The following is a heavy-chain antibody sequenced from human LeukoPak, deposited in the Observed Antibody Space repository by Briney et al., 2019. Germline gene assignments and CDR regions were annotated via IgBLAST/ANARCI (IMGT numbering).Heavy chain of an antibody. CDR3: AKDSTKEQQLEYYFDY. CDR1: GFTFSSYG. Sequence: PGGSLRLSCAASGFTFSSYGMHWVRQAPGKGLEWVAFIRYDGSNKYYADSVKGRFTFSRDNSKNTLYLQMNSLRAEDTAVYYCAKDSTKEQQLEYYFDYWGQGTLVTVSS. V-gene: IGHV3-30*02. J-gene: IGHJ4*02. CDR2: IRYDGSNK. D-gene: IGHD6-13*01.